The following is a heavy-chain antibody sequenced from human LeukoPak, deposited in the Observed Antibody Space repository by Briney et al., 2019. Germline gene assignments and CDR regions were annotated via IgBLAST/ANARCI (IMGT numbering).Heavy chain of an antibody. V-gene: IGHV3-7*01. CDR2: INQDGSEK. CDR3: AYSYGPYYYDY. CDR1: GFTFSTYW. J-gene: IGHJ4*02. Sequence: PGGSLRLSCVTSGFTFSTYWVTWVRQAPGKGLEWVANINQDGSEKYYVDSVKGRFIVSRDNAEHSLYLQMSSLRAEDTAVYYCAYSYGPYYYDYWGQGTLVTVSS. D-gene: IGHD5-18*01.